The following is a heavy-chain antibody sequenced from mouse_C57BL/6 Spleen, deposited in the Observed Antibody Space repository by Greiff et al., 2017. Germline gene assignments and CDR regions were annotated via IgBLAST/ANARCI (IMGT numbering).Heavy chain of an antibody. Sequence: VQLQQSGPELVKPGASVKISCKASGYAFSSSWMNWVKQRPGKGLEWIGRIYPGDGDTTYNGKFKGKATLTADKSSSTAYMQLSSLTSEDSAVYVCARSHYSNDVRFAYWGQGTLVTVSA. J-gene: IGHJ3*01. V-gene: IGHV1-82*01. D-gene: IGHD2-12*01. CDR1: GYAFSSSW. CDR2: IYPGDGDT. CDR3: ARSHYSNDVRFAY.